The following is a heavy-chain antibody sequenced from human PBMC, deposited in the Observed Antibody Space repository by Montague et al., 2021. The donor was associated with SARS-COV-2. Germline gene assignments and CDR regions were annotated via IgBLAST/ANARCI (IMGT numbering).Heavy chain of an antibody. J-gene: IGHJ5*02. CDR1: GGSTNNFY. V-gene: IGHV4-59*01. D-gene: IGHD3-16*02. CDR3: ARTSLASASCRFDP. Sequence: SETLSLTCTVSGGSTNNFYWSWIRQPPGQGLEWIGYIYYSGGTDSNPSLKIRVHISIDTSTIQFSLNLTSVTAADTGVYYCARTSLASASCRFDPWGQGTLVTVSS. CDR2: IYYSGGT.